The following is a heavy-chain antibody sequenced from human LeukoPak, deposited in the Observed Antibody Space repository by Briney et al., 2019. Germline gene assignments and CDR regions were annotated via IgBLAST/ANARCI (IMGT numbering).Heavy chain of an antibody. CDR3: ARDGGAGLYYYYMDV. V-gene: IGHV4-39*07. J-gene: IGHJ6*03. Sequence: SETLSLTCTVSGGSISSSSYYWAWIRQPPGKGLEWIGSIYYSGSTYYNPSLKSRVTISVDTSKNQFSLKLSSVTAADTAVYYCARDGGAGLYYYYMDVWGKGTTVTVSS. D-gene: IGHD3-16*01. CDR2: IYYSGST. CDR1: GGSISSSSYY.